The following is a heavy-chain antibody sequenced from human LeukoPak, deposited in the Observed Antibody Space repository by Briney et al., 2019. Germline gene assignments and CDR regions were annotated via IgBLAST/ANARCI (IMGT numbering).Heavy chain of an antibody. CDR3: AHRRHYDSSDAFDI. D-gene: IGHD3-22*01. J-gene: IGHJ3*02. CDR1: RFSLSTRGVG. Sequence: PTSANPTQTLTLTCTFYRFSLSTRGVGVGWIRQPPDKALWWIALIYCDDDKRYRPSLKSRLTITDDSSNNHVVLTMTNIDPLDTATYYCAHRRHYDSSDAFDIWGQRTMVTVSS. CDR2: IYCDDDK. V-gene: IGHV2-5*02.